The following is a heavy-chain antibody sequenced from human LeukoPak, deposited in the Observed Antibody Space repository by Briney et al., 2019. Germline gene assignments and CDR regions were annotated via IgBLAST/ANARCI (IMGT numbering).Heavy chain of an antibody. J-gene: IGHJ4*02. D-gene: IGHD1-26*01. V-gene: IGHV3-74*01. CDR2: INSGGSST. CDR1: GFTFSNYW. Sequence: SGGSLRLSCAASGFTFSNYWMHWVRQAPGKGLVWVSRINSGGSSTTYADSVKGRFTISRDNAETTLPLQVNSLRAEDTAVYYCVRGYSGSYRADYWGQGTLVTVSS. CDR3: VRGYSGSYRADY.